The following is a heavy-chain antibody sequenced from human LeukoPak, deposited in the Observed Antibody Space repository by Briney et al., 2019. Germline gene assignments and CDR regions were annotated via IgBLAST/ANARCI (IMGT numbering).Heavy chain of an antibody. CDR1: GYTFTSYG. V-gene: IGHV1-18*01. J-gene: IGHJ4*02. CDR2: ISAYNGNT. D-gene: IGHD6-6*01. CDR3: ARDPRRGIAARRSGGYFDY. Sequence: ASVKVSCKASGYTFTSYGISWVRQAPGQGLEWMGWISAYNGNTNYAQKLQGRVTMTTDTSTSTAYMELRSLRSDDTAVYYCARDPRRGIAARRSGGYFDYWGQGTLVTVSS.